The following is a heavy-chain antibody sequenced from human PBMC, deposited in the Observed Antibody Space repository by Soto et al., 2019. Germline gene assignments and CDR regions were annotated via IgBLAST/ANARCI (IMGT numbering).Heavy chain of an antibody. CDR3: SSEGSGKFCMDV. D-gene: IGHD3-10*01. J-gene: IGHJ6*02. V-gene: IGHV1-69*01. Sequence: QVQLVQSVAEVKKPESSVKVSCKASGGTFSSYAISWVRQAPGQGLEWMGGIIPIFGTANYAQKFQGRVTSTADESTSTAYMELSSLRSEDTAVYYCSSEGSGKFCMDVCCQGTTVTVSS. CDR1: GGTFSSYA. CDR2: IIPIFGTA.